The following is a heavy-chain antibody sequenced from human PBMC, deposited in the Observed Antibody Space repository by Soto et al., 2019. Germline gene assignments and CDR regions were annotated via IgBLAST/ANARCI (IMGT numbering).Heavy chain of an antibody. CDR3: AKDAKILDWLPTSYYFDF. J-gene: IGHJ4*02. Sequence: EVQVLESGGGLAQPGRSLRLSCAVSGLSFSSYAMTWVRQSPGKGPEWVSSISRSGNSTYSADSVRGRFTISRDNSKNTLYLQMNSLRAEDTAVYYCAKDAKILDWLPTSYYFDFWGQGTLVTVSS. V-gene: IGHV3-23*01. D-gene: IGHD3-9*01. CDR1: GLSFSSYA. CDR2: ISRSGNST.